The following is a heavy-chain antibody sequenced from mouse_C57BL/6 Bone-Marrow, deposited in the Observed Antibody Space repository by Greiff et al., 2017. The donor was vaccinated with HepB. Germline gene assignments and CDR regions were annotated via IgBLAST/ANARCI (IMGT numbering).Heavy chain of an antibody. J-gene: IGHJ2*01. D-gene: IGHD1-1*01. CDR3: ARDIRDYGSSY. CDR1: GFTFSSYA. Sequence: DVKLVESGGGLVKPGGSLKLSCAASGFTFSSYAMSWVRQTPEKRLEWVATISDGGSYTYYPDNVKGRFTISRDNAKNNLYLQMSHLKSEDTAMYYCARDIRDYGSSYWGQGTTLTVSS. CDR2: ISDGGSYT. V-gene: IGHV5-4*01.